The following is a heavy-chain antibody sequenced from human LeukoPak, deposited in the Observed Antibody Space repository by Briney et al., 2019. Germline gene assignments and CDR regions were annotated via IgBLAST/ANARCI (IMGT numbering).Heavy chain of an antibody. Sequence: SETLSLTCAVYGGSFSGYYWSWIRQPPGKGLEWIGDINHSGSTNYNPSLKSRVTISVDTSKNQFSLKLSSVTAADTAVYYCARGLTRDYIWGSYRPQGGYFDYWGQGTLVTVSS. J-gene: IGHJ4*02. CDR3: ARGLTRDYIWGSYRPQGGYFDY. V-gene: IGHV4-34*01. CDR1: GGSFSGYY. CDR2: INHSGST. D-gene: IGHD3-16*02.